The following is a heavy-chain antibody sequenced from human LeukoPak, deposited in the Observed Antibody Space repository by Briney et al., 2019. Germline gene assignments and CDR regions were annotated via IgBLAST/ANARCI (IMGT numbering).Heavy chain of an antibody. Sequence: GGSLRLSCAVSGFTFSSYAMNWVRQAPGKGLEWVSSISSSSSYIYYADSVKGRFTISRDNAKNSLYLQMNSLRAEDTAAYYCARDRIVGATIDYWGQGTLVTVSS. D-gene: IGHD1-26*01. CDR2: ISSSSSYI. J-gene: IGHJ4*02. CDR3: ARDRIVGATIDY. V-gene: IGHV3-21*01. CDR1: GFTFSSYA.